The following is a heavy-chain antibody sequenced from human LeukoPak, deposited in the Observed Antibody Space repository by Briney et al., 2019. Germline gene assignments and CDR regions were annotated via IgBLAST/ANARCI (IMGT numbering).Heavy chain of an antibody. CDR2: IYYSGST. V-gene: IGHV4-39*07. Sequence: SETLSLTCTVSGGSINSTSNYWGWIRQPPGKGLEWIGSIYYSGSTSYNPSLKSRVTISVDTSKNQFSLKLSSVTAADTAVYYCARGHPGLFSNWFDPWGQGTLVIASS. CDR1: GGSINSTSNY. D-gene: IGHD2/OR15-2a*01. CDR3: ARGHPGLFSNWFDP. J-gene: IGHJ5*02.